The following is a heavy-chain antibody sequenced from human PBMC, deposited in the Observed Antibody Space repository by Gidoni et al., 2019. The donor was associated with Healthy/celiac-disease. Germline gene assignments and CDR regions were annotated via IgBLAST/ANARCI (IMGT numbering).Heavy chain of an antibody. J-gene: IGHJ4*02. CDR1: GFTFSSYS. CDR3: ARQLRFLEGYDY. V-gene: IGHV3-48*02. Sequence: EVQLVESGGGLVQPGGSLRLSCAASGFTFSSYSMNWVRQGPGKGLEWVSYISSSSSTIYYADSVKGRCTISRDNAKNSLYLQMNSLRDEDTAVYYCARQLRFLEGYDYWGQGTLVTVSS. D-gene: IGHD3-3*01. CDR2: ISSSSSTI.